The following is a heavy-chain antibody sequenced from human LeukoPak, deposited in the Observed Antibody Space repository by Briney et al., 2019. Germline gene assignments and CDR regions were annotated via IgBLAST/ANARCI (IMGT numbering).Heavy chain of an antibody. D-gene: IGHD4-17*01. CDR1: GGSISSSGCY. J-gene: IGHJ5*02. V-gene: IGHV4-39*01. Sequence: SETLSLTCSVSGGSISSSGCYWGWVRQSPGKGLEWIGSINYSGKTFYNPSLKSRVTIYVDMSENQFSLKVTSVTAGDTAAYYCARQDDQDHGDPNWFDPWGQGTLVTVSS. CDR3: ARQDDQDHGDPNWFDP. CDR2: INYSGKT.